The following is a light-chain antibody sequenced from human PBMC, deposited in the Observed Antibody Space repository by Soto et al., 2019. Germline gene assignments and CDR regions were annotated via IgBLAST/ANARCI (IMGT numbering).Light chain of an antibody. V-gene: IGKV1-5*03. CDR3: QQYNSSSVT. CDR1: QSISIW. CDR2: KAS. Sequence: DIQMTQSPSTLSASVGDRVTITCRASQSISIWLAWYQQKPGKAPKLLIYKASSLESGVPSRFSGSGYGTEFTLTISRLQPDDFATYYCQQYNSSSVTFGQGTKVDI. J-gene: IGKJ1*01.